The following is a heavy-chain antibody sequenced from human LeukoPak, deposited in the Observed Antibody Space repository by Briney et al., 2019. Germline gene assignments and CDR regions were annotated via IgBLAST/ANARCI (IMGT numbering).Heavy chain of an antibody. D-gene: IGHD2-8*01. CDR1: SGSLRSSSYY. V-gene: IGHV4-39*01. Sequence: SETLSLTCTVSSGSLRSSSYYWGWIRQPPGKGLEWIGSIFYNGSTYYNPSLKSRVTMSVDTSKNQLSLKLSSVTAADMAVYYCATANFYFQYWGQGTLVTVSS. CDR3: ATANFYFQY. CDR2: IFYNGST. J-gene: IGHJ1*01.